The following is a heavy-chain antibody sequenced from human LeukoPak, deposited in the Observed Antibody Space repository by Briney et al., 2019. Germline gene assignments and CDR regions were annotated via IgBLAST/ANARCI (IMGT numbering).Heavy chain of an antibody. V-gene: IGHV1-8*01. CDR1: GYTFTSYD. CDR2: MNPNSGNT. D-gene: IGHD1-26*01. CDR3: ARYSGSYSAFDY. Sequence: ASVKVSCKASGYTFTSYDINWLRQATGQGLEWMGWMNPNSGNTGYAQKFQGRVTMTRNTSISTAYMELSSLRSEDTAVYYCARYSGSYSAFDYWGQGTLVTVSS. J-gene: IGHJ4*02.